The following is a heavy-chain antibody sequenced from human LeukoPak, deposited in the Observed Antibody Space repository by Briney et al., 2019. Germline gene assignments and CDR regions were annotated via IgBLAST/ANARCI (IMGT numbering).Heavy chain of an antibody. Sequence: PGGSLRLSCAASGFTFSSYWMSWVRQAPGKGLEWVSSISSSSSYIYYADSVKGRFTISRDNAKNSLYLQMNSLRAEDTAVYYCARARTAYAFDIWGQGTMVTVSS. J-gene: IGHJ3*02. D-gene: IGHD1-1*01. CDR3: ARARTAYAFDI. V-gene: IGHV3-21*01. CDR2: ISSSSSYI. CDR1: GFTFSSYW.